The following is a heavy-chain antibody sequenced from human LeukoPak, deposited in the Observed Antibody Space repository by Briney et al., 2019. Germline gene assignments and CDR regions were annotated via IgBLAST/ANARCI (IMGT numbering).Heavy chain of an antibody. J-gene: IGHJ4*02. CDR3: SRGLHDYGDSNYYFDQ. V-gene: IGHV3-49*03. CDR2: IRKKGYGETT. Sequence: GGSLRLSCTASGFSFGDDAWSWFRQAPGRGLEFVSFIRKKGYGETTDYAASVRGRFTTSRDDAKSTAYLQMNSLEIEDTALYYCSRGLHDYGDSNYYFDQWGRGTQVTVSP. CDR1: GFSFGDDA. D-gene: IGHD4-17*01.